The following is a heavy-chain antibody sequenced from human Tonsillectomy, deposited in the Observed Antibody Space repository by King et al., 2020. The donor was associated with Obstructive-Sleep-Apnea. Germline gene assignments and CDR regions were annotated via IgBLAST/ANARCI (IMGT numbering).Heavy chain of an antibody. CDR2: IKSKTDGGTT. V-gene: IGHV3-15*01. D-gene: IGHD3-10*01. CDR3: TTQLWFGHAFDY. Sequence: VQLVEAGGGLVKPGGSLRLSCAASGFTFSDAWVSWVRQAPGKGLEWVGRIKSKTDGGTTDYAAPVKGRLTISRDDSKDTLDLQMNSLKTEDTAVYYCTTQLWFGHAFDYWGQGTLVTVSS. J-gene: IGHJ4*02. CDR1: GFTFSDAW.